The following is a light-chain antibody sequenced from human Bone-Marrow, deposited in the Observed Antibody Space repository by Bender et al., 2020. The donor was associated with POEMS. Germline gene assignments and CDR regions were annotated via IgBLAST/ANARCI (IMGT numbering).Light chain of an antibody. J-gene: IGLJ2*01. CDR2: QDT. CDR1: DLGDEY. V-gene: IGLV3-1*01. Sequence: SYEVTQPPSVSVSPGQTASITCSGDDLGDEYVAWYLQKPGQSPVLVIYQDTKRPSGIPERFSGSNSGNTATLTISGTQAMDEADYYCQAWDTYSVIFGGGTKLTVL. CDR3: QAWDTYSVI.